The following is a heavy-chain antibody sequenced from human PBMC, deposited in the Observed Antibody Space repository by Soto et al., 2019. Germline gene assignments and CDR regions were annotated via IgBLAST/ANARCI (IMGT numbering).Heavy chain of an antibody. Sequence: PGGSLRLSCAASGFTFSSFAMSWVRQAPGKGLDWVSAISGSGGSTYSADSVKGRFTISRDNSKDTVYLQMNSLRDEDSAMFYCARSRSGAVADSFDFWGQGTLVTVSS. D-gene: IGHD3-10*01. CDR3: ARSRSGAVADSFDF. CDR2: ISGSGGST. CDR1: GFTFSSFA. J-gene: IGHJ4*02. V-gene: IGHV3-23*01.